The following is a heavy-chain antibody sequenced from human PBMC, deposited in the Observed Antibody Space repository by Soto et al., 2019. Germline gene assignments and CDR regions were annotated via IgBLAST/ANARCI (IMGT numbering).Heavy chain of an antibody. CDR2: IIPIFGTA. Sequence: GASVKVSCKASGGTFSSYAISWVRQAPGQGLEWMGGIIPIFGTANYAQKFQGRVTITADESTSTAYMELSSLRSEDTAVYYCARVRYYDSSGFPQLPDYWGQGTLVTVSS. D-gene: IGHD3-22*01. CDR1: GGTFSSYA. J-gene: IGHJ4*02. CDR3: ARVRYYDSSGFPQLPDY. V-gene: IGHV1-69*13.